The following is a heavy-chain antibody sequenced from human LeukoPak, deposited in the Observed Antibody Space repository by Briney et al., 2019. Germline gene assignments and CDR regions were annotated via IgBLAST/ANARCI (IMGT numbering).Heavy chain of an antibody. CDR1: GFTFSSYW. CDR2: IKQDGSEK. CDR3: AREGYCSSTSCSDY. V-gene: IGHV3-7*01. Sequence: GSLRLSCAASGFTFSSYWMSWVRQAPGKGLEWVANIKQDGSEKYYVDSVKGRFTISRDNAKNSLYLQMNSLRAEDTAVYYCAREGYCSSTSCSDYWGQGTLVTVSS. J-gene: IGHJ4*02. D-gene: IGHD2-2*01.